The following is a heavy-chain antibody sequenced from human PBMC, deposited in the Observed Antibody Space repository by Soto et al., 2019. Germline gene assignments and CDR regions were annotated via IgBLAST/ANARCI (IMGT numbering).Heavy chain of an antibody. CDR3: ARCNEYFPWTASYWLRLDC. CDR2: IYYSGST. Sequence: PSETLSLTCTVSGGSTSSYYWSWIRQPPGKGLEWIGSIYYSGSTNYNPSLKSRVTMSLDTSKNQFSLKLNSVTAADTAVYYCARCNEYFPWTASYWLRLDCWGQGILVTVSS. CDR1: GGSTSSYY. J-gene: IGHJ4*02. V-gene: IGHV4-59*12. D-gene: IGHD2-21*02.